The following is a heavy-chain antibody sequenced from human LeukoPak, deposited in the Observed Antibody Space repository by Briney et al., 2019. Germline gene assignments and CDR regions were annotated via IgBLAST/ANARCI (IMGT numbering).Heavy chain of an antibody. CDR2: IYYSGST. D-gene: IGHD3-9*01. CDR3: ARDRSYYDILTPWAFDI. Sequence: SETLSFTCTVSGGSISSSSYYWGWIRQPPGKGLEWIGSIYYSGSTYYNPSLKSRVTISVDTSKNQFSLKLSSVTAADTAVYYCARDRSYYDILTPWAFDIWGQGTMVTVSS. J-gene: IGHJ3*02. V-gene: IGHV4-39*07. CDR1: GGSISSSSYY.